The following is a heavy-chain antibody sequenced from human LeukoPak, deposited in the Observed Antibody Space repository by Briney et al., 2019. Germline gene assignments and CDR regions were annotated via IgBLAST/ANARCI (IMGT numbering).Heavy chain of an antibody. D-gene: IGHD5-12*01. CDR2: MYFNSGAT. CDR1: GFTFRDYY. V-gene: IGHV1-2*02. J-gene: IGHJ3*02. Sequence: ASVRVSCKASGFTFRDYYVQWVRQVPGQGLEWVGWMYFNSGATRYAPKFQGRVTLTGDTSINTVYMELVSLGSDDTAMYYCAREGSSASGQDWYAFDIWGQETMVTVSS. CDR3: AREGSSASGQDWYAFDI.